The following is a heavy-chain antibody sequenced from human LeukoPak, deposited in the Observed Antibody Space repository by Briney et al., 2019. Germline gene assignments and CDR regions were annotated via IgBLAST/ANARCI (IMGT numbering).Heavy chain of an antibody. Sequence: QPGGSLRLSCAASGFAFSNYWMHWVRQASGKGLLWVSHINSDGTNTKYADSVKGRFTISRDNAKNTLYLQMNSLRAEDTAVYYCARGKAGVDTNWYFNLWGRGTLVTVSS. V-gene: IGHV3-74*03. CDR3: ARGKAGVDTNWYFNL. CDR1: GFAFSNYW. D-gene: IGHD3-10*01. CDR2: INSDGTNT. J-gene: IGHJ2*01.